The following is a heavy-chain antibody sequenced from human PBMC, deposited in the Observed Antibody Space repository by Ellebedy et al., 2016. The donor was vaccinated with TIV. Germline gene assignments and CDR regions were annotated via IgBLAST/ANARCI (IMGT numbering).Heavy chain of an antibody. CDR2: MNPNSGNT. CDR3: ARPSIRGGMDV. D-gene: IGHD3-10*01. J-gene: IGHJ6*02. CDR1: GGTFSSYA. V-gene: IGHV1-8*03. Sequence: AASVKVSCKASGGTFSSYAINWVRQATGQGLEWMGWMNPNSGNTGYAQKFQGRVTITRNTSISTAYMELSSLRSEDTAVYYCARPSIRGGMDVWGQGTTVTVSS.